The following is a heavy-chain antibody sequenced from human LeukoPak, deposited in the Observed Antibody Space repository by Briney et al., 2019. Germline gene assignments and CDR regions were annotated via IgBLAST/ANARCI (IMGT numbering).Heavy chain of an antibody. CDR1: GFTFGSYA. CDR2: ISGSGGST. D-gene: IGHD6-19*01. Sequence: HPGGSLRLSCAASGFTFGSYAMSWVRQAPGKGLEWVSAISGSGGSTYYADSVKGRFTISRDNSKNTLYLQMNSLRAEDTAVYYCAKSPIAVAGTGTFDYWGQGTLVTVSS. J-gene: IGHJ4*02. CDR3: AKSPIAVAGTGTFDY. V-gene: IGHV3-23*01.